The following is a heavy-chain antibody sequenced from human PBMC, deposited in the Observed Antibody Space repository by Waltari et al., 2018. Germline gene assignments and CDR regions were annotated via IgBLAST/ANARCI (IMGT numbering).Heavy chain of an antibody. V-gene: IGHV4-59*01. CDR3: AREAGDGEAFDI. D-gene: IGHD7-27*01. J-gene: IGHJ3*02. Sequence: QVQLQESGPGLVKPSETLSLTCTVSGGSISSYYWSWIRQPPGKGLEWIGYIYYSGSTNYNPSLKSRVTISVDTSKNQFSLKLSSVTAADTAVYYCAREAGDGEAFDIWGQGTMVTVSS. CDR1: GGSISSYY. CDR2: IYYSGST.